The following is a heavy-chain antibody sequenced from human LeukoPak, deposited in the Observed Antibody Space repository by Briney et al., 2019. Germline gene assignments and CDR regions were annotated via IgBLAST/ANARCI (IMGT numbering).Heavy chain of an antibody. CDR2: IKQDGSEK. Sequence: GGSPRLSCAASGFTFSTYFMNWVRQAPGKGLEWVANIKQDGSEKYYVDSLKGRFTISRDNAKNSLYLQMNNLRAEDTALYYCARDLYGSNTGIFDYWGQGTLVTVSS. CDR3: ARDLYGSNTGIFDY. D-gene: IGHD4-23*01. J-gene: IGHJ4*02. V-gene: IGHV3-7*01. CDR1: GFTFSTYF.